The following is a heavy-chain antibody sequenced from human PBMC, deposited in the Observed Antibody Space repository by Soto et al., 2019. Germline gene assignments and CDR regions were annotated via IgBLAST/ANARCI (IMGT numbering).Heavy chain of an antibody. Sequence: PGGSLRLSCGGSGFIFSRYGMHWVRQAPGKGLEWVTGISYDGGERFYADSVKGRFTISRDNSKNRLDLQMSSLRPEDTAVYYCSRDLPLYCRGHCNFDFWGQGSLVTVSS. J-gene: IGHJ4*02. CDR3: SRDLPLYCRGHCNFDF. V-gene: IGHV3-30*03. CDR2: ISYDGGER. D-gene: IGHD2-21*02. CDR1: GFIFSRYG.